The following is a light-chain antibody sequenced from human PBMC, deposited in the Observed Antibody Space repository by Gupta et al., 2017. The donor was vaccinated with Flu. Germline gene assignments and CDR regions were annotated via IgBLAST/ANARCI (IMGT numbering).Light chain of an antibody. Sequence: SSLSASVGDRVTITCRASQSIRKYLNWYKQKPGKAPKLLIYAASSWQSGVPSRFSGSGYGTDFTLTISSRQPEDFASYYCQQSDSNPLFTFGHGTKVDIK. CDR1: QSIRKY. CDR2: AAS. J-gene: IGKJ3*01. CDR3: QQSDSNPLFT. V-gene: IGKV1-39*01.